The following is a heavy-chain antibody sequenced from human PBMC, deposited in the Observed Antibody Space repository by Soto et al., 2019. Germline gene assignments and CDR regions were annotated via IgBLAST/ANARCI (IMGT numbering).Heavy chain of an antibody. V-gene: IGHV1-18*01. D-gene: IGHD3-10*01. CDR2: ISCNNGDA. CDR3: ARDGDGSGRHYEY. Sequence: QVQLVQTGAEVKEPGASVKVSCKASGYTFTSYGISWVRQAPGQGLEWMGWISCNNGDANYVQSLRGRVTMTTDTSTSSVYMELRSLRADDTAVYYCARDGDGSGRHYEYWGQGTLVTVSS. CDR1: GYTFTSYG. J-gene: IGHJ4*02.